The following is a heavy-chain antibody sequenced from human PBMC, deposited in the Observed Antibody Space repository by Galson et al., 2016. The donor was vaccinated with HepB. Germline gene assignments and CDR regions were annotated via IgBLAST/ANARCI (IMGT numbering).Heavy chain of an antibody. CDR3: ARVEEGFGYDFDY. CDR1: GFIVRGYT. D-gene: IGHD3-16*01. V-gene: IGHV3-21*01. J-gene: IGHJ4*02. CDR2: ISSSSSDV. Sequence: SLRLSCAASGFIVRGYTMNWVRQAPGKGLEWVSSISSSSSDVYYADSVRGRFTISRDNAENSLYLQMNSLRAEDTAVYYGARVEEGFGYDFDYWGQGTLVTVSP.